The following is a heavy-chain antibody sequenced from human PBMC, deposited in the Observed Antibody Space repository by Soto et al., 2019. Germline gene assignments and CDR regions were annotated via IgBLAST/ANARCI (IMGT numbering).Heavy chain of an antibody. CDR3: AKDFQLERRGYYSYGMEV. CDR1: GFTFSSYA. J-gene: IGHJ6*02. V-gene: IGHV3-23*01. D-gene: IGHD1-1*01. Sequence: GGSLRLSCAASGFTFSSYAMSWVRQAPGKGLERVSVISSSGGSTYYADSVKGRFTISRDNSKNTLYLQMNSLRAEDTAVYYCAKDFQLERRGYYSYGMEVWGQGTTVTVSS. CDR2: ISSSGGST.